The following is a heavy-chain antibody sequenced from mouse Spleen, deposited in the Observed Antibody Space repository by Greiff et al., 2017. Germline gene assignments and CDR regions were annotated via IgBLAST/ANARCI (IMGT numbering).Heavy chain of an antibody. CDR2: ISYSGST. J-gene: IGHJ1*01. D-gene: IGHD1-1*01. CDR3: ARYYGSSPYWSFDV. V-gene: IGHV3-8*01. CDR1: GYSITSDY. Sequence: VQLKESGPGLAKPSQTLSLTCSVTGYSITSDYWNWIRKFPGKKLEYMGYISYSGSTYYNPSLKSRISITRDTSKNQYYLQLNSVTTEDTATYYCARYYGSSPYWSFDVWGAGTTVTVSS.